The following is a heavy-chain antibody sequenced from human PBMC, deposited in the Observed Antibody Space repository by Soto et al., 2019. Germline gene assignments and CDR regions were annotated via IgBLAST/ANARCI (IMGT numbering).Heavy chain of an antibody. CDR2: INPNSGGT. J-gene: IGHJ6*02. CDR1: GYTFTGYY. D-gene: IGHD5-18*01. V-gene: IGHV1-2*02. Sequence: ASVKVSCKASGYTFTGYYMHWVRQAPGQGLEWMGWINPNSGGTNYAQKFQGRVTMTRDTSISTAYMELSRLRSDDTAVYYCARDFPPDTAMVHYYYYGMDVWGQGTRVTVSS. CDR3: ARDFPPDTAMVHYYYYGMDV.